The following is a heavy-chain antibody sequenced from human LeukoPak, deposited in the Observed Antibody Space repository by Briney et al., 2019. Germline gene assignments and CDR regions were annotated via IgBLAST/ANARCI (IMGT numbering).Heavy chain of an antibody. CDR2: IYYSGST. Sequence: SETLSLTCTVSGGSISSSSYYWGWIRQPPGKGLEWIGSIYYSGSTYYNPSLKSRVTISVDTSKNQFSLKLSSVTAADTAVYYRARRDTWTTGGDYWGQGTLVTVSS. CDR3: ARRDTWTTGGDY. CDR1: GGSISSSSYY. V-gene: IGHV4-39*01. J-gene: IGHJ4*02. D-gene: IGHD5-18*01.